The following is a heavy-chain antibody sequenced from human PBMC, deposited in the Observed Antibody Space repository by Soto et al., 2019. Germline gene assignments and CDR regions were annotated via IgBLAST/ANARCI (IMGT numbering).Heavy chain of an antibody. CDR2: IYPGDSDT. D-gene: IGHD3-3*02. CDR3: ARTSPVAAGISIGAFDI. CDR1: GYSFTSYW. Sequence: EVQLVQSGAEVKKPGESLKISCKGSGYSFTSYWIGWVRQMPGKGLEWMGIIYPGDSDTRYSPSFQGQVTISADKSISXXYLQWSSLKASDTAMYYCARTSPVAAGISIGAFDIWGQGTMVTVSS. V-gene: IGHV5-51*01. J-gene: IGHJ3*02.